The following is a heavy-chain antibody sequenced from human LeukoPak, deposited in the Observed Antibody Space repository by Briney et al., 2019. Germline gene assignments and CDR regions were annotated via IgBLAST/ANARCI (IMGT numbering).Heavy chain of an antibody. CDR3: ARDFGGIGYCSSTSCFPLDY. D-gene: IGHD2-2*01. J-gene: IGHJ4*02. Sequence: PGGSLRLSCAASGFTFSSYSKNWVRQAPGKGLEWVSHISSSSSIIYYADSVKGRFTISRDNAKNSLYLQVNSLRAEDTAVYYCARDFGGIGYCSSTSCFPLDYWGQGTLVTVSS. V-gene: IGHV3-48*01. CDR2: ISSSSSII. CDR1: GFTFSSYS.